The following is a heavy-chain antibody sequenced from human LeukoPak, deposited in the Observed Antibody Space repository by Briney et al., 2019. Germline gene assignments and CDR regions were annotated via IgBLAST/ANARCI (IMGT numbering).Heavy chain of an antibody. CDR1: GGSISIYY. J-gene: IGHJ5*02. CDR3: ARDRYQPYRLNWFDP. V-gene: IGHV4-59*01. Sequence: SETLSLTCTVSGGSISIYYWSWIRQPPGKGLEWIGYIYNSGSTNYNPSLKSRVTISVDTSKNQFSLNLGSVTAADTAVYYCARDRYQPYRLNWFDPWGQGTLVTASS. CDR2: IYNSGST. D-gene: IGHD2-2*01.